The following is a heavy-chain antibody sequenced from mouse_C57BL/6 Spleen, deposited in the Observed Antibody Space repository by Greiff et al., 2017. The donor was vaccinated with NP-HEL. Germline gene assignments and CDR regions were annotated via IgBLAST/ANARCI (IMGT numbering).Heavy chain of an antibody. CDR3: ARDRGRWLLSYAMDY. Sequence: EVKLVESEGGLVQPGSSMKLSCTASGFTFSDYYMAWVRQVPEKGLEWVANINYDGSSTYYLDSLKSRFIISRDNAKNILYLQMSSLKSEDTATYYCARDRGRWLLSYAMDYWGQGTSVTVSS. CDR2: INYDGSST. V-gene: IGHV5-16*01. D-gene: IGHD2-3*01. J-gene: IGHJ4*01. CDR1: GFTFSDYY.